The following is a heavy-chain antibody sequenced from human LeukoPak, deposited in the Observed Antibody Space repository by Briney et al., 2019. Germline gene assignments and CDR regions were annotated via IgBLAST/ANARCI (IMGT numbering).Heavy chain of an antibody. J-gene: IGHJ4*02. D-gene: IGHD3-10*01. CDR3: ARDLGWFGVRQYYFDY. CDR1: GFTFSSYS. V-gene: IGHV3-21*01. CDR2: ISSSSSYI. Sequence: GGSLRLSCAASGFTFSSYSMNWVRQAPGKGLEGVSSISSSSSYIYYADSVKGRFTISRDNAKNSLYLQMNSLRAEDTAVYYCARDLGWFGVRQYYFDYWGQGTLVTVSS.